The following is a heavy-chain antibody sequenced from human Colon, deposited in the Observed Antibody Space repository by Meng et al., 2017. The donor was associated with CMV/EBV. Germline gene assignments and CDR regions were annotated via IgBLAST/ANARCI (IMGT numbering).Heavy chain of an antibody. CDR2: VTRDSMI. D-gene: IGHD5-18*01. CDR3: ARDVTTDTGFSYGSQPGY. CDR1: GLTISDRH. V-gene: IGHV3-11*04. J-gene: IGHJ4*02. Sequence: GESLKISCAVSGLTISDRHMSWIRQAPGKGLEWIIYVTRDSMIYSADSVRGRFTISRDNAKNSMYLQLNSLRAEDTAIYYCARDVTTDTGFSYGSQPGYWGQGSLVTVSS.